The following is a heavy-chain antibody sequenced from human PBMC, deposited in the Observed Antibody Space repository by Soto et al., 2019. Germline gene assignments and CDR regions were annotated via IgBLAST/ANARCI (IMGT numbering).Heavy chain of an antibody. V-gene: IGHV3-30-3*01. CDR2: ISHDGSDE. D-gene: IGHD3-10*01. CDR3: ARSAGLLWFGESSSHGLDV. Sequence: QVQLFESGGGVVQPGRSLRLSCAASGFAFSNYAFHWVRQAPGRGLEWVAVISHDGSDEFYAGSVKGRFIVSRDNSKSTGSLHMNSLSGEDTGIYFCARSAGLLWFGESSSHGLDVWGQGTTVAVSS. J-gene: IGHJ6*01. CDR1: GFAFSNYA.